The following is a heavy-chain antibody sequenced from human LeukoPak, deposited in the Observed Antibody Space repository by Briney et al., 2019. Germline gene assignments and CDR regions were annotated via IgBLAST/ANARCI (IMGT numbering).Heavy chain of an antibody. Sequence: SETLSLTCTVSGDSISTYYWSWIRQPPGKGLEWIGEINHSGSTNYNPSLKSRVTISVDTSKNQFSLKLSSVTAADTAVYYCARVRSSSSGWYSDYWGQGTPVTVSS. D-gene: IGHD6-19*01. CDR1: GDSISTYY. V-gene: IGHV4-34*01. CDR2: INHSGST. CDR3: ARVRSSSSGWYSDY. J-gene: IGHJ4*02.